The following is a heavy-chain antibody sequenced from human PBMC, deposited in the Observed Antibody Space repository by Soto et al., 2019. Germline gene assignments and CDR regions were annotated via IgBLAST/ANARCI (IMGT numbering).Heavy chain of an antibody. CDR2: ISGSGGST. D-gene: IGHD5-18*01. J-gene: IGHJ5*02. V-gene: IGHV3-23*01. CDR1: AITLSSYA. Sequence: RLSCAPAAITLSSYAMSWVRPAPGKRLEWVSAISGSGGSTYYAYSVKGRFTISRDNSKNTLYLRMNSLRVEDTAVYYCANQKRAPRRQLCPRLHPNWFEPWGQGTLDTVSS. CDR3: ANQKRAPRRQLCPRLHPNWFEP.